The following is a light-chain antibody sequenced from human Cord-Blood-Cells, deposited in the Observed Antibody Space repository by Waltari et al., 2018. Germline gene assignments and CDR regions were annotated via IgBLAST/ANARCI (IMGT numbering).Light chain of an antibody. J-gene: IGKJ3*01. V-gene: IGKV3-15*01. Sequence: EIVMTQSPATLSVSPWERSTLSCRASQSVSNNLAWYQQKPGQAPRLLIYGASTRATGIPARFSGSGSGTEFTLTISSLQSEDFAVYYCQQYNNWPPSFTFGPGTKVDIK. CDR3: QQYNNWPPSFT. CDR1: QSVSNN. CDR2: GAS.